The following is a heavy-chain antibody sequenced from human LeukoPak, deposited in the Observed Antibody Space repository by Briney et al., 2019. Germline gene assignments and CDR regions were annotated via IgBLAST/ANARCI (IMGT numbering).Heavy chain of an antibody. J-gene: IGHJ4*02. CDR1: GGSISSYY. V-gene: IGHV4-59*08. D-gene: IGHD6-25*01. Sequence: SETLSLTCTVSGGSISSYYWSWIRQPPGKGLEWIGYIYYSGSTNYNPSLKKRVTISVDTSKNQFSLKLSSVTAADTAVYYCARSRPSDLYFDYWGQGTLVTVSS. CDR3: ARSRPSDLYFDY. CDR2: IYYSGST.